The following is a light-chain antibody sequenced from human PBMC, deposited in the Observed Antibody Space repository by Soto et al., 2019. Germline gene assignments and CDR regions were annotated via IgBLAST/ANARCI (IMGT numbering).Light chain of an antibody. Sequence: ENVLYPSPDTLSLSQGERATLSCRASKSVSRQYLDWYLQKPGTAPSPLTYGASTRATGIPERFSGSGSGTDFSLTISRLEPEDCEVFYCQQYGSLPQTFGQGTKVDIK. CDR3: QQYGSLPQT. CDR2: GAS. V-gene: IGKV3-20*01. CDR1: KSVSRQY. J-gene: IGKJ1*01.